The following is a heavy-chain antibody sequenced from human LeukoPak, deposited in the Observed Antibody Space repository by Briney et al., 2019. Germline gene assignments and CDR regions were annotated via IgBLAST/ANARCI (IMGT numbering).Heavy chain of an antibody. D-gene: IGHD3-10*01. Sequence: ASVKVSCKPSGYSFSTYAMQWVRQAPGQRLEWMGWINVGNGNTKYSQKFQGRVTLTRGTSASTAYMELSSLRSEDTAVYYCARDNGDYYGSGSFDYWGQGTLVTVSS. CDR2: INVGNGNT. CDR1: GYSFSTYA. J-gene: IGHJ4*02. CDR3: ARDNGDYYGSGSFDY. V-gene: IGHV1-3*01.